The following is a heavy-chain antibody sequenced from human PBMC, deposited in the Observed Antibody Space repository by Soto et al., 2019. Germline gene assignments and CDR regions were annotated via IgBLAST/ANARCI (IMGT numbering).Heavy chain of an antibody. CDR1: GDSVTSGIRY. D-gene: IGHD2-21*02. CDR2: IYHIGNT. J-gene: IGHJ5*01. Sequence: KTSETLSLTCTVSGDSVTSGIRYWNWFRHPPGKGLEWIGYIYHIGNTNYNPSLKSRVSISVDTSKNQFSLKLTSVTAADTAMFYCVRDRDVRYCGGDCYRLDSWGQGTLVTVSS. V-gene: IGHV4-61*01. CDR3: VRDRDVRYCGGDCYRLDS.